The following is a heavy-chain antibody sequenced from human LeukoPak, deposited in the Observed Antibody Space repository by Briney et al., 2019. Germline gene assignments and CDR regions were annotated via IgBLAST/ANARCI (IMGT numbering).Heavy chain of an antibody. CDR2: IYTSGST. J-gene: IGHJ6*03. CDR1: GGSISSGSYY. Sequence: SQTLSLTCTVPGGSISSGSYYWSWIRQPAGKGLEWIGRIYTSGSTNYNPSLKSRVTISVDTSKNQFSLKLSSVTAADTAVYYCARAQYDYGSGSYYYYYYMDVWGKGTTVTVSS. V-gene: IGHV4-61*02. CDR3: ARAQYDYGSGSYYYYYYMDV. D-gene: IGHD3-10*01.